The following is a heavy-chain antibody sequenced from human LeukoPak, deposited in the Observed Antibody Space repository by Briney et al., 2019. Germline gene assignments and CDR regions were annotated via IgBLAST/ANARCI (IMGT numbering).Heavy chain of an antibody. CDR3: TSDPLDRHYYPIMDV. CDR1: GVTFSYAR. CDR2: MRSKTDGGTT. J-gene: IGHJ6*02. V-gene: IGHV3-15*01. Sequence: GGTLRLSCVDSGVTFSYARISWVRQAPGTGLESDGRMRSKTDGGTTDYAALVKGRITILRAATKKSFYQVMASLKTEDTAVYYCTSDPLDRHYYPIMDVWGQGTTVTVSS.